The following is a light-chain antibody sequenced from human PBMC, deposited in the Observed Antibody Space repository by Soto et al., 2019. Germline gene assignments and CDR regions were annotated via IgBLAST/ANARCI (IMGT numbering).Light chain of an antibody. CDR2: DAS. CDR1: QSISMW. V-gene: IGKV1-5*01. J-gene: IGKJ1*01. Sequence: EIEMTQSPSTLSASVGDRVTITCRASQSISMWLAWYQQKPGKAPEFLIYDASTLESGVPSRFSGSGYGTEFTLTISSLQPDDFATYYCQQYDTYPWTFGQLTKVDI. CDR3: QQYDTYPWT.